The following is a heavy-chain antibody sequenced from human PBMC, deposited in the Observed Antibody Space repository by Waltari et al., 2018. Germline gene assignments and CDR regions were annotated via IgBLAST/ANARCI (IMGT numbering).Heavy chain of an antibody. J-gene: IGHJ6*03. V-gene: IGHV4-4*07. Sequence: QVQLQESGPGLVKPSETLSLTCTVSGGSISSYYWSWIRQPAGKGLEWIGRIYTSGSTNYNPSLKSRVPMAVDTSKNQFSLKLSTVTAADTAVYYWASITRGYYYYMDVWGKGTTVTISS. CDR2: IYTSGST. D-gene: IGHD2-2*01. CDR3: ASITRGYYYYMDV. CDR1: GGSISSYY.